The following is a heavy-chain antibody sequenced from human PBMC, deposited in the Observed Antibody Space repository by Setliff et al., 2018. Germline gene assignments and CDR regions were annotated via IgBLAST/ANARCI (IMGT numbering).Heavy chain of an antibody. Sequence: WASVKVSCKASGYTFTNYGISWVRQAPGQGLEWVGWLSPYTGNTYSAQKFQGRLTLTTDTSTTTAYMELKSLTSADTATYYCARLVRYCTTRTCQRASGDEYFGQGTLVTVSS. CDR1: GYTFTNYG. J-gene: IGHJ4*02. CDR2: LSPYTGNT. D-gene: IGHD2-8*01. CDR3: ARLVRYCTTRTCQRASGDEY. V-gene: IGHV1-18*01.